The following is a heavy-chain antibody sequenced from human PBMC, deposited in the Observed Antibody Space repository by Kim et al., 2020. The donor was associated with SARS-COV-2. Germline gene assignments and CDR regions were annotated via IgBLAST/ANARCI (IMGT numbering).Heavy chain of an antibody. CDR2: ISGSGGGT. J-gene: IGHJ4*02. V-gene: IGHV3-23*01. CDR1: GFTFSSYA. CDR3: AKDPDSVMWALFDD. D-gene: IGHD1-26*01. Sequence: GGSLRLSCAASGFTFSSYAMSWVRQAPGKGLEWVSVISGSGGGTYYADSVKGRFTISRDNSRNTLYLQMNSLRAEDTAVYYCAKDPDSVMWALFDDWGQGTLVTVSS.